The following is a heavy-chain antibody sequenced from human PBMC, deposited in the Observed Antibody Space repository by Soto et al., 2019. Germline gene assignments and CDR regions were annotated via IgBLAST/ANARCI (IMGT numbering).Heavy chain of an antibody. Sequence: SETLSLTCTVSGDSISDYYWNWIRQPPGKGLGWIGYSHYSGSTSYNSSLKSRVTMSVDTSKNQFSLKLSSLTAADTAVYYCARGRSSILWGQGTLVTVSS. CDR1: GDSISDYY. V-gene: IGHV4-59*01. J-gene: IGHJ4*02. D-gene: IGHD6-6*01. CDR2: SHYSGST. CDR3: ARGRSSIL.